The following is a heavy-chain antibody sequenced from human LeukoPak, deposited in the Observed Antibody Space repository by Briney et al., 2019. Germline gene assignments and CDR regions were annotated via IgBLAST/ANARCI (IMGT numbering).Heavy chain of an antibody. CDR1: GCTCISYG. CDR2: IWYHGSNK. CDR3: AKDHYGSGSYIDY. J-gene: IGHJ4*02. V-gene: IGHV3-33*06. D-gene: IGHD3-10*01. Sequence: GGSLRLSCAASGCTCISYGMHCVRQAPGKGGEWVAVIWYHGSNKYYADSVKGRFTISRDNSKNTLYLQMNSLRAEDTAVYYCAKDHYGSGSYIDYWGQGTLVTVSS.